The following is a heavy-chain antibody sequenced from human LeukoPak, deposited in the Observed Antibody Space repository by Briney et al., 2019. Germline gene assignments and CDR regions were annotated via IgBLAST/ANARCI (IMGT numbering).Heavy chain of an antibody. D-gene: IGHD3-22*01. CDR3: AKDTSYDSSGYYYGY. V-gene: IGHV3-43*02. J-gene: IGHJ4*02. CDR2: ISGSGGST. Sequence: GGSLRLSCAASGFTFSSYAMSWVRQAPGKGLEWVSAISGSGGSTYYADSVKGRFTISRDNSKNSLYLQMNSLRTEDTALYYCAKDTSYDSSGYYYGYWGQGTLVTVSS. CDR1: GFTFSSYA.